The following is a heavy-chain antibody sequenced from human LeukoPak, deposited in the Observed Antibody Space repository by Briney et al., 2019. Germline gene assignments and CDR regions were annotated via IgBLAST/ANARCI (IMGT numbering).Heavy chain of an antibody. Sequence: PGGSLRLSCAASGFTFSSYAMHWVRQAPGKGLEWVAFIRYDGSNKYYADSVKGRFTISRDNSKNTLYLQMNSLRAEDTAVYYCARAGAYTYGDLTFGIWGQGTMVTVSS. V-gene: IGHV3-30*02. CDR2: IRYDGSNK. CDR3: ARAGAYTYGDLTFGI. D-gene: IGHD5-18*01. J-gene: IGHJ3*02. CDR1: GFTFSSYA.